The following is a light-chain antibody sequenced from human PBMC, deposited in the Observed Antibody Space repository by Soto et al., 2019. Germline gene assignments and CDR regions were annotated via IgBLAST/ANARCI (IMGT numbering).Light chain of an antibody. J-gene: IGKJ4*01. CDR3: QQSYSTPLT. CDR2: AAS. Sequence: IQITQSPSSLSASVGDRVTSTCRASQSISSYLNWYQQKPGKAPKLLIYAASSLQSGVPSRFSGSGSGTDFTLTISSMQPEDFANYYCQQSYSTPLTFGGGTKVDIK. CDR1: QSISSY. V-gene: IGKV1-39*01.